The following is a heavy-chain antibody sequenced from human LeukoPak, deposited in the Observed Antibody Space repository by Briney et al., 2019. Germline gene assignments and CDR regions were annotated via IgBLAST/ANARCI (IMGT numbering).Heavy chain of an antibody. CDR3: ARGFDSSGYYLYAIDY. CDR1: GYTFTSYG. CDR2: ISAYNGNT. D-gene: IGHD3-22*01. V-gene: IGHV1-18*01. J-gene: IGHJ4*02. Sequence: ASVKVSCKASGYTFTSYGISWVRQAPGQGLEWMGWISAYNGNTNYAQKLQGRVTMTTDTSTSTAYMELRSLRSDDTAVYYCARGFDSSGYYLYAIDYWGQGTLVTVSS.